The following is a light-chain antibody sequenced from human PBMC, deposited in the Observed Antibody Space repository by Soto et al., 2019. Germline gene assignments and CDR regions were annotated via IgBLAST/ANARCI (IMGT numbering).Light chain of an antibody. Sequence: QSVLTQPASVSGSPGQSITISCTGTPSDVGAYNYVSWYRQHPGKAPKPMIYEVNNRPSGVSDRFSGSKSGNSASLTISGLQAEDEADYYCSSYTRSNTWVFGGGTKLTVL. J-gene: IGLJ3*02. CDR3: SSYTRSNTWV. CDR1: PSDVGAYNY. CDR2: EVN. V-gene: IGLV2-14*01.